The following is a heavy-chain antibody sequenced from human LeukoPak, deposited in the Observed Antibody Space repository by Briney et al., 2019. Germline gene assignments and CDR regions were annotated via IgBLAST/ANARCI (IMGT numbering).Heavy chain of an antibody. D-gene: IGHD1-26*01. J-gene: IGHJ6*03. V-gene: IGHV3-21*01. CDR2: ISSSSYI. CDR3: ARVVGFRNPCMDV. Sequence: GGSLRLSCAASGFTFSSYSMNWVRQAPGKGLEWVSSISSSSYIYYADSVKGRFTISRDNAKNSLYLQMNSLRAEDTAVYYCARVVGFRNPCMDVWGKGTTVTVSS. CDR1: GFTFSSYS.